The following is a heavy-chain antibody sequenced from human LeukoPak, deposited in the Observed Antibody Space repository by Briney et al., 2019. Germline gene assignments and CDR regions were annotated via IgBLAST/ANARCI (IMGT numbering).Heavy chain of an antibody. CDR2: TYYRSKWYN. V-gene: IGHV6-1*01. CDR1: GDSFSSNSAA. CDR3: AREPLYDSSGYYYFDY. D-gene: IGHD3-22*01. Sequence: QTLSLTCAVSGDSFSSNSAAWNWIRQSPSRGLEWLGRTYYRSKWYNDYAVSVKSRITINPDTSKNQFSLQLNSVTPEDTAVYYCAREPLYDSSGYYYFDYWGQGTLVTVSS. J-gene: IGHJ4*02.